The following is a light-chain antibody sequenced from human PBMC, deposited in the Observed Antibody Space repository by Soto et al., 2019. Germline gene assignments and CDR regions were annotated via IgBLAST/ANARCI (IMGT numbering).Light chain of an antibody. CDR1: SSNIGAGYD. CDR2: GNS. V-gene: IGLV1-40*01. CDR3: QSSDRSLSGSV. Sequence: QPVLTQPPSVSGAPGQRVTISCTGSSSNIGAGYDVHWYQQLPGTAPKLLIYGNSNRPSGVPDRFSGSKSGTSASLAITGLQAEDEADYYCQSSDRSLSGSVFGGGTKLTVL. J-gene: IGLJ3*02.